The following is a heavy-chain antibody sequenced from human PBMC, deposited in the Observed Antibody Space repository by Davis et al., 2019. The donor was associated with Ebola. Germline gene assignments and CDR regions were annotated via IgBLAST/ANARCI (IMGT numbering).Heavy chain of an antibody. CDR2: IDHSGST. CDR3: ARASVVISANFDS. J-gene: IGHJ5*01. V-gene: IGHV4-34*01. CDR1: GGSFSGYF. Sequence: MPSETLSLTCGVSGGSFSGYFWTWIRQAPGKGLEWIGEIDHSGSTTYNPSPKSRITISLDTSRNQFSLRMYSVTAADTATYFCARASVVISANFDSWGQGTLVRVSP. D-gene: IGHD2-21*01.